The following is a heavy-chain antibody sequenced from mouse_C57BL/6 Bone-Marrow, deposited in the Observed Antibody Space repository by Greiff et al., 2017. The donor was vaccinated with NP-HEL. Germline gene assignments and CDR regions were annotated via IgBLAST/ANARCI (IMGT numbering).Heavy chain of an antibody. CDR1: GYTFTDYY. CDR2: INPNHGGT. Sequence: EVQLQQSGPELVKPGASVKISCKASGYTFTDYYMNWVKQSHGKSLAWIGDINPNHGGTSYNQKFKGKATLTVDKSSSTAYMELRSLTSEDSAVYYCARSYGYYDYLDYWGQGTTLTVSS. V-gene: IGHV1-26*01. CDR3: ARSYGYYDYLDY. D-gene: IGHD2-3*01. J-gene: IGHJ2*01.